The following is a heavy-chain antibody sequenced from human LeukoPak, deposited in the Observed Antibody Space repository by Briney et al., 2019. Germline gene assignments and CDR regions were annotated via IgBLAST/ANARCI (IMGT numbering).Heavy chain of an antibody. CDR3: ASSFYYDSRDY. D-gene: IGHD3-22*01. Sequence: SETLSLTCVVYGGSFSGYFWSWIRQPPGKGLEWIGEITPSGSTNYSPSLKSRVSISVDTSKKKLSLRLTSVTAADSAVYYCASSFYYDSRDYWGQGTLVTVSS. CDR1: GGSFSGYF. V-gene: IGHV4-34*01. J-gene: IGHJ4*02. CDR2: ITPSGST.